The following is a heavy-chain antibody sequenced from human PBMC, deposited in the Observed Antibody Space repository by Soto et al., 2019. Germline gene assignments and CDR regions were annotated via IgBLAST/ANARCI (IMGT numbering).Heavy chain of an antibody. Sequence: QVQLVQSGAEVKKPGSSVRVSCKASGGTFTKYGISWVRQAPGQGLEWMGGIIPMSGTPNYAQKFQGRVAMTAVESTSTGYMELTSLTSEDTAVYYCAREDIDVLPGAVDNYHVYGMDVWGQGTTVTVSS. CDR1: GGTFTKYG. D-gene: IGHD4-4*01. CDR3: AREDIDVLPGAVDNYHVYGMDV. CDR2: IIPMSGTP. V-gene: IGHV1-69*01. J-gene: IGHJ6*02.